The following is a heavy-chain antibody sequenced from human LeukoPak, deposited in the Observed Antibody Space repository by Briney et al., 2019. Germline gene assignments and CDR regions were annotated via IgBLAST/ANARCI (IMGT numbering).Heavy chain of an antibody. D-gene: IGHD3-3*01. CDR3: ARDQTLRFLEWLARSALGY. CDR1: GYTFTGYY. CDR2: INPNSGGT. Sequence: ASVKVSCKASGYTFTGYYMHWVRQAPGQGLEWMGWINPNSGGTNYAQKFQGRVTMTRDTSISTAYMELSRLRSDDTAVYYCARDQTLRFLEWLARSALGYWGQGTLVTVSS. J-gene: IGHJ4*02. V-gene: IGHV1-2*02.